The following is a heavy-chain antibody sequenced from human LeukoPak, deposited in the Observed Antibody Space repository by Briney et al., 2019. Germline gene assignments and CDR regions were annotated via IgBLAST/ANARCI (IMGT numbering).Heavy chain of an antibody. CDR1: GGSISSYY. CDR2: IYYSGST. D-gene: IGHD6-6*01. V-gene: IGHV4-59*08. CDR3: ARHAIEYSSSGQVSYYYMDV. J-gene: IGHJ6*03. Sequence: PSETLSLTCTVSGGSISSYYWSWIRQPPGKGLEWIGYIYYSGSTNYNPSLKSRVTISVDTSKNQFSLKLSSVTAADTAVYYCARHAIEYSSSGQVSYYYMDVWGKGTTVTVSS.